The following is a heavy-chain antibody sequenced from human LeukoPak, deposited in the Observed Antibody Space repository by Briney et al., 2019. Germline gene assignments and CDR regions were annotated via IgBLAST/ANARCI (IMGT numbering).Heavy chain of an antibody. D-gene: IGHD3-22*01. CDR2: IKSKTDGGTT. V-gene: IGHV3-15*01. J-gene: IGHJ4*02. Sequence: GGSLRLSCAASGFTFSNAWMSWVRQAPGKGLEWVGRIKSKTDGGTTDYAAPVKGRFTISRDDSKNTLYLQMNSLKTEDTAVYYSARGGVDYYDSSGYSSFDYWGQGTLVTVSS. CDR1: GFTFSNAW. CDR3: ARGGVDYYDSSGYSSFDY.